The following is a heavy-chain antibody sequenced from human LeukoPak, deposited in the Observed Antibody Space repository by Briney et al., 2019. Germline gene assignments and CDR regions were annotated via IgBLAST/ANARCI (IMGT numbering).Heavy chain of an antibody. CDR2: ISSSSSSI. CDR1: GFTFSSYS. V-gene: IGHV3-21*01. J-gene: IGHJ4*02. CDR3: ATGSGQGGY. Sequence: GGSLRLSCAASGFTFSSYSMNWVRQAPGKGLEWVSSISSSSSSIYYADSVKGRFTISRDNAKNSLYLQMNSLRAEDTAVYYCATGSGQGGYWGQGTLVTVSS. D-gene: IGHD1-26*01.